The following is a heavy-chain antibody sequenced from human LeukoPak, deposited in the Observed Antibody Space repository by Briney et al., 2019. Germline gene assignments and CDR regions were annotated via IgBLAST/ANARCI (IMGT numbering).Heavy chain of an antibody. J-gene: IGHJ4*02. CDR1: GFTFSNDH. CDR3: ARWYYYGSGSFDY. CDR2: ISIGGTTT. D-gene: IGHD3-10*01. V-gene: IGHV3-11*01. Sequence: GGSLRLSCAASGFTFSNDHMSWIRQAPGEGLEWVSYISIGGTTTYYADSVKGRFTISRDNAKNSPCLQMNSLRAEDTAVYYCARWYYYGSGSFDYWGQGTLLTVSS.